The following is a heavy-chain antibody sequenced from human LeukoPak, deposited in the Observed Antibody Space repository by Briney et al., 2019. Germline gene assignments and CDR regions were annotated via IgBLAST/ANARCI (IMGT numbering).Heavy chain of an antibody. Sequence: GGSLRLSCAASGNYWMHWVRQAPGKGLVWVSHINSDGSWTSYADSVKGRFTISKDNAKNTAYLQMNSLRAEDTAVYYCVSFYETYWGRGTLVTVSS. J-gene: IGHJ4*02. D-gene: IGHD2/OR15-2a*01. V-gene: IGHV3-74*01. CDR2: INSDGSWT. CDR1: GNYW. CDR3: VSFYETY.